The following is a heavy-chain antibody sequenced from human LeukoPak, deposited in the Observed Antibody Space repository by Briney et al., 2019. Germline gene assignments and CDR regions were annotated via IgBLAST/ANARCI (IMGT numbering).Heavy chain of an antibody. CDR1: SGSFSGYY. CDR2: INHSGST. Sequence: SETLSLTCAVYSGSFSGYYWSWIRQPPGKGLEWIGEINHSGSTNYNPSLKSRVTISVDTSKSQFSLKLSSVTAADTAVYYCARELRYFDWLLSDYFDYWGQGTLVTVSS. D-gene: IGHD3-9*01. V-gene: IGHV4-34*01. CDR3: ARELRYFDWLLSDYFDY. J-gene: IGHJ4*02.